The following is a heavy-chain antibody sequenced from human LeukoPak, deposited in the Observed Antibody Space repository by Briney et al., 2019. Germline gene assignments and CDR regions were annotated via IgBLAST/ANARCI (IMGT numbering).Heavy chain of an antibody. Sequence: SETLSFTCAVYGGSFSGYYWRWIRQPPWKGLEWIGEINHSGSTNYNPSLKSRVTISVDTSKNQFSLKLSSVTAADTAVYYCARGRVGTRPIYYWGQGTLVTVSS. CDR2: INHSGST. CDR1: GGSFSGYY. J-gene: IGHJ4*02. CDR3: ARGRVGTRPIYY. V-gene: IGHV4-34*01. D-gene: IGHD2-2*01.